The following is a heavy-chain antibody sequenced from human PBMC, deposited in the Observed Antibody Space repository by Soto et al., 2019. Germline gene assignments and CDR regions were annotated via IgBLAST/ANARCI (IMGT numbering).Heavy chain of an antibody. Sequence: SETLSLTCTVSGGSISSGDYYWSWIRQPPGKGLEWIGYIYYSGSTYYNPSLKSRVTISVDTSKNQFSLKLSSVTAADTAVYYCAREPFTMVTTRYYYYYGMDVWGQGTTVTVSS. CDR1: GGSISSGDYY. CDR2: IYYSGST. CDR3: AREPFTMVTTRYYYYYGMDV. D-gene: IGHD4-17*01. V-gene: IGHV4-30-4*01. J-gene: IGHJ6*02.